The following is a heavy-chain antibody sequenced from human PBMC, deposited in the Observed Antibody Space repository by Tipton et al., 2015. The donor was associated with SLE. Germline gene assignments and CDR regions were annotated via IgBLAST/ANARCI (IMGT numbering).Heavy chain of an antibody. V-gene: IGHV4-34*01. CDR2: INHSGST. CDR1: GGSFRGYY. D-gene: IGHD3-22*01. J-gene: IGHJ2*01. CDR3: ARVPYYYDSRGTYWYFDL. Sequence: TLSLTCAVYGGSFRGYYCSWIRQPPGKGLEWIGEINHSGSTKYNPSLKSRVTISVDTSKNQFSLKLGSVTAADTAVYYCARVPYYYDSRGTYWYFDLWGRGTLVTVSS.